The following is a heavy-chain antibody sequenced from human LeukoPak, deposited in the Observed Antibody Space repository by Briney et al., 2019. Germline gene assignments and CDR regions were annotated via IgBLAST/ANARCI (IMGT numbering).Heavy chain of an antibody. CDR2: IKSKTDGGTT. CDR3: APRPSSGYYMDY. V-gene: IGHV3-15*01. Sequence: KSGGSLRLSCAASGFTFSNAWMSWVRQAPGKGLEWVGRIKSKTDGGTTDYAAPVKGRFTISRDDSKNTLYLQMNSLKTEDTAVYYCAPRPSSGYYMDYWGQGTLVTVSS. D-gene: IGHD3-22*01. CDR1: GFTFSNAW. J-gene: IGHJ4*02.